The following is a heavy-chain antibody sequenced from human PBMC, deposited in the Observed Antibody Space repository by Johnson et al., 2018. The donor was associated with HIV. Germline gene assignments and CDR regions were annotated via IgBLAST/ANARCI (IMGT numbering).Heavy chain of an antibody. Sequence: VQLVESGGGVVQPGGSLRLSCAASGFTFSSYWMSWVRQAPGKGLEWVANIKQDGSEKYYVDSVKGRFTISRDNAKNSLYLQMNSLRAEDTAVYYCARYPYNFWSGSCSPPPPRDAFDIWGRGTMVTVSS. CDR1: GFTFSSYW. V-gene: IGHV3-7*05. D-gene: IGHD3-3*01. J-gene: IGHJ3*02. CDR2: IKQDGSEK. CDR3: ARYPYNFWSGSCSPPPPRDAFDI.